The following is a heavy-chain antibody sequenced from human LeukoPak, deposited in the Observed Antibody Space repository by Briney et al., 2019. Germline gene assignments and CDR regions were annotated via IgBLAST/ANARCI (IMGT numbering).Heavy chain of an antibody. J-gene: IGHJ4*02. Sequence: PSETLSLTCTVSGGSITSSSHYWGWIRQPPGQGLQWIGLIYYDGSAYYNLSLKSRLTISIDTSKSQFSLQLSSVTAADTAVYYCAAGSESYDSRGYSYYFDYWGQGTLVTVSS. CDR3: AAGSESYDSRGYSYYFDY. CDR2: IYYDGSA. V-gene: IGHV4-39*07. CDR1: GGSITSSSHY. D-gene: IGHD3-22*01.